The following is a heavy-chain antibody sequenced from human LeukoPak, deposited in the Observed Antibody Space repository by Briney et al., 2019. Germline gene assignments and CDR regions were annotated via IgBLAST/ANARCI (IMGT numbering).Heavy chain of an antibody. CDR3: ARDGTSRYCSGGSCGNWFDP. D-gene: IGHD2-15*01. Sequence: ASVKVSCKASGYTFTSYGISWVRQAPGQGLERMGWISAYNGNTNYAQKLQGRVTMTTDTSTSTAYMELRSLRSDDSAVYYCARDGTSRYCSGGSCGNWFDPCGQGTLVTVSS. CDR1: GYTFTSYG. CDR2: ISAYNGNT. V-gene: IGHV1-18*01. J-gene: IGHJ5*02.